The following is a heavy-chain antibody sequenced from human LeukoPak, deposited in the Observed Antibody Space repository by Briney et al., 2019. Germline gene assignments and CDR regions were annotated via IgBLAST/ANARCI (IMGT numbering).Heavy chain of an antibody. CDR3: ARLVYDSRGYYFDY. CDR2: IRYSGSA. D-gene: IGHD3-22*01. J-gene: IGHJ4*02. V-gene: IGHV4-59*08. CDR1: GDSISTYY. Sequence: SETLSLTCTVSGDSISTYYWSWIRQPPGKGLEWIGYIRYSGSANYNPSLRSRVTISIDTSKNQFSLRLSSVTAADTAVYHCARLVYDSRGYYFDYWGQGTLVTVSS.